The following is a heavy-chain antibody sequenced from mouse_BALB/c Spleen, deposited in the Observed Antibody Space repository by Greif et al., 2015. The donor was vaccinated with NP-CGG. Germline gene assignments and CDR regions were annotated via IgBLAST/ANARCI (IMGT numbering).Heavy chain of an antibody. D-gene: IGHD1-1*02. CDR2: ISNGGGST. J-gene: IGHJ4*01. V-gene: IGHV5-12-2*01. CDR3: ARHGNYAMDY. CDR1: GFTFSSYT. Sequence: EVKLVESGGGLVQPGGSLKLSCAASGFTFSSYTMSWVRQTPEKRLEWVAYISNGGGSTYYPDTVKGRFTISRDNAKNTLYRQMSSLKSEDTAMYYCARHGNYAMDYWGQGTSVTVSS.